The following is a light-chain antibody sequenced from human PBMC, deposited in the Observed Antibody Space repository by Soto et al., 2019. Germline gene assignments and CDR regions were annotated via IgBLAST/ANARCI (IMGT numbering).Light chain of an antibody. CDR2: GAS. CDR1: QSVTSSY. CDR3: QQYGSSPRT. Sequence: ESVLTQSTGTLSLSPGERATLSCRASQSVTSSYLAWNQQKPGQAPRLLIYGASSRATGIPDRLSGSGSGTDFTLTISRLEPEDFAVYYCQQYGSSPRTFGQGTKVEIK. V-gene: IGKV3-20*01. J-gene: IGKJ1*01.